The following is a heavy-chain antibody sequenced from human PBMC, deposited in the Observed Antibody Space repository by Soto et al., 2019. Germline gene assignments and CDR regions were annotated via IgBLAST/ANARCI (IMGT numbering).Heavy chain of an antibody. J-gene: IGHJ4*02. V-gene: IGHV3-23*01. D-gene: IGHD6-19*01. Sequence: PGGSLRLSCAASGFIFTNYAMNWVRQAPGKGLEWVSVIGGRGNSAYYADSVQGRFTISRDNSKNTLSLQMSSLTADDTAIYYCVGEGTPYTSSHLDNWGQGTLVTVSS. CDR1: GFIFTNYA. CDR2: IGGRGNSA. CDR3: VGEGTPYTSSHLDN.